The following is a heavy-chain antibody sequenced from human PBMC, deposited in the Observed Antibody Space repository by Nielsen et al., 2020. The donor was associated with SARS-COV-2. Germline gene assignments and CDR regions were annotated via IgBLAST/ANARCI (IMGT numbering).Heavy chain of an antibody. J-gene: IGHJ6*03. V-gene: IGHV4-59*01. CDR1: GGSISSYY. Sequence: SETLSLTFSVSGGSISSYYWSWIRQPPGKGLEWIGFIYHSGNTNYNPSLKSRVTISADTSKNQFSLNLRSVTAADTAVYFCAREGDCSKGVCYIRGMDVWGKGTTVTVSS. CDR3: AREGDCSKGVCYIRGMDV. CDR2: IYHSGNT. D-gene: IGHD2-8*01.